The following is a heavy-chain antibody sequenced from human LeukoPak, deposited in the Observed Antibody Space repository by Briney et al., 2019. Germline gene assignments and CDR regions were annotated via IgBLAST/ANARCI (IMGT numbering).Heavy chain of an antibody. D-gene: IGHD3-3*01. V-gene: IGHV1-8*01. Sequence: ASVKVSCKASGYTFTSNDINWVRQATGQGLEWMGWMNPNSGTTGYAQKFQGRVTMTRNTSISTAYMELSSLRSEDTAVYYCARTPLPTYYDFWSGYSDFDYWGQGTLVTVSP. CDR3: ARTPLPTYYDFWSGYSDFDY. J-gene: IGHJ4*02. CDR1: GYTFTSND. CDR2: MNPNSGTT.